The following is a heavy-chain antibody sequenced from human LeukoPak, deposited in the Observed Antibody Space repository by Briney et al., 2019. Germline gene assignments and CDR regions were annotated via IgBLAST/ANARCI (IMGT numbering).Heavy chain of an antibody. V-gene: IGHV1-69*04. J-gene: IGHJ4*02. D-gene: IGHD6-19*01. CDR3: AREDDAVAVCPY. CDR2: IIPIFGIA. Sequence: GSSVKVSCKASGDTFSTYAISWVRQAPGQGLEWVGRIIPIFGIANYAQKFQGGVTITADKSTSTAYMELSSLRSEDTAVYYCAREDDAVAVCPYWGQGTLVTVSS. CDR1: GDTFSTYA.